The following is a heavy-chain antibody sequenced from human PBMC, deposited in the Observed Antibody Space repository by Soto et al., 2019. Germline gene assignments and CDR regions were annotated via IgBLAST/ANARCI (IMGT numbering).Heavy chain of an antibody. J-gene: IGHJ4*02. V-gene: IGHV5-51*01. CDR1: GDTFNGHW. CDR3: AVLNTHVGGANLES. CDR2: VYPGDSDT. Sequence: EVLLVQSGAEVKRPGESLKTSCQASGDTFNGHWIAWVRQMPGKGLEWLGIVYPGDSDTKRSPSVQGRVTFSAAKSLKTVYLQWRSLEASDSAMYYCAVLNTHVGGANLESWGQGTLVTISS. D-gene: IGHD1-26*01.